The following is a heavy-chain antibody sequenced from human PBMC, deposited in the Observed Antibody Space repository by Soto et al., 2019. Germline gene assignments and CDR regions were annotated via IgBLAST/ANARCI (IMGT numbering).Heavy chain of an antibody. J-gene: IGHJ3*02. V-gene: IGHV1-2*02. Sequence: QLHLVQSGAVVTKPGASVTVSCSASGYPVTAYYMHWVRQAPGRGLEWMGGINPATGAAKYTQTCQGRVTVPRDTSTSTVFMELSGPTSDDTAGFYGAGGGGVGVAGSAAFDMWGQGTLVTVSS. CDR3: AGGGGVGVAGSAAFDM. CDR1: GYPVTAYY. CDR2: INPATGAA. D-gene: IGHD3-3*01.